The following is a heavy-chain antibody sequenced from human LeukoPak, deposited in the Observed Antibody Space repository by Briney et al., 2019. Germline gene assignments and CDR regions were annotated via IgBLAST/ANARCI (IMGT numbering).Heavy chain of an antibody. V-gene: IGHV5-51*01. CDR1: GYSFTSYW. D-gene: IGHD2-2*01. Sequence: PGESLKISCKGSGYSFTSYWIGWVRQMPGKGLELMGIIYLGGSDTRDRPSFQGHATISDDTSITPSFLQWSSLKASDTAMYYCATRVGYCSSTSCYPVFDYWGQETLVTVSS. CDR3: ATRVGYCSSTSCYPVFDY. J-gene: IGHJ4*02. CDR2: IYLGGSDT.